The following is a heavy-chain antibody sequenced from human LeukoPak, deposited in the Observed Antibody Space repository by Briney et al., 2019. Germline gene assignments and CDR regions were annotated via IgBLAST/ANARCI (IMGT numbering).Heavy chain of an antibody. J-gene: IGHJ3*02. CDR3: ARAYLDAFDI. V-gene: IGHV3-11*04. CDR2: ITNSGNSI. CDR1: GFTFSHYC. Sequence: GGSLRLSCAASGFTFSHYCMSWIRQAPGKGLEWVSYITNSGNSIFYADSVKGRFTISRDNAKNSLYLQMNSLRAEDTAVYYCARAYLDAFDIWGQGTMVTVSS.